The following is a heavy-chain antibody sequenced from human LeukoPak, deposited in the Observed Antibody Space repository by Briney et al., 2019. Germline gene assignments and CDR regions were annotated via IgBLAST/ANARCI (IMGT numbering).Heavy chain of an antibody. J-gene: IGHJ5*02. D-gene: IGHD2-8*01. V-gene: IGHV3-48*03. Sequence: GGSLRLSCAASGFTFSSYEMNWVRQAPGKGLEWVSYISSSGSTIYYADSVKGRFTISRDNAKNSLYLQMNSLRAEDTAVYYCARPDSYCTNGVCYPNWFDPWGQGTLVTASS. CDR1: GFTFSSYE. CDR3: ARPDSYCTNGVCYPNWFDP. CDR2: ISSSGSTI.